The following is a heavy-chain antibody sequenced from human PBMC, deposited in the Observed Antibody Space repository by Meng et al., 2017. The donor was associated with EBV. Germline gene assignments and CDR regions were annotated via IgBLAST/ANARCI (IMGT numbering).Heavy chain of an antibody. CDR3: TRMSSPLDY. D-gene: IGHD2-2*01. J-gene: IGHJ4*02. Sequence: QLVEPWGGLVRPGGSLKLSWAASGFTFSGSAMHWVRQASGKGLEWVGRIRSKAKSYATAYAASVKGRFTISRDDSKNTAYLQMNSLKTEDTAVYYCTRMSSPLDYWGQGTLVTVSS. V-gene: IGHV3-73*01. CDR2: IRSKAKSYAT. CDR1: GFTFSGSA.